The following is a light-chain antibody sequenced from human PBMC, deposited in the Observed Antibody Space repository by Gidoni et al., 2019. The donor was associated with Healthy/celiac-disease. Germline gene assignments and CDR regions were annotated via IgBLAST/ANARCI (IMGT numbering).Light chain of an antibody. CDR1: QGIRND. CDR3: LQDYNYPHT. J-gene: IGKJ2*01. V-gene: IGKV1-6*01. CDR2: AAS. Sequence: AIQMTQSPSSLSASVGDRVTITCRASQGIRNDLSWYQQKPGKPPKLLIYAASSLQSGVPSRFSGSGSGTDFTLTISSLQPEDFATYYCLQDYNYPHTFGQGTKLEIK.